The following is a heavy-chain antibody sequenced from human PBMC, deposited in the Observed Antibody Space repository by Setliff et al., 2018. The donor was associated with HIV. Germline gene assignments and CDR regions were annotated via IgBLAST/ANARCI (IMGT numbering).Heavy chain of an antibody. CDR3: ARVPTSSWYVTTQRTKEYFHH. J-gene: IGHJ1*01. Sequence: PSETLSLTCTVPGVSISSTNYYRAWIRQPPGEGLEWIGNILYGGTTFYNPSLRSRVTISTDTSRNQFSLRLSSVTAADTAIYYCARVPTSSWYVTTQRTKEYFHHWGQGTLVTVSS. D-gene: IGHD6-13*01. V-gene: IGHV4-39*07. CDR1: GVSISSTNYY. CDR2: ILYGGTT.